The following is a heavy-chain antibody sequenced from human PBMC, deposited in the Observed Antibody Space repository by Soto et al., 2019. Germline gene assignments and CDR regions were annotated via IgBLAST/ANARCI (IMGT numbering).Heavy chain of an antibody. V-gene: IGHV6-1*01. Sequence: SQTLSLTCAISGDSVSSNSAAWNWIRQSPSRGLEWLGRTYYRSKWYNDYAVSVKSRITINPDTSKNPFSLQLNSVTPEDTAVYYCARDSRVPAAPGHGMHVWGQGTTVTVSS. J-gene: IGHJ6*02. CDR2: TYYRSKWYN. CDR3: ARDSRVPAAPGHGMHV. D-gene: IGHD2-2*01. CDR1: GDSVSSNSAA.